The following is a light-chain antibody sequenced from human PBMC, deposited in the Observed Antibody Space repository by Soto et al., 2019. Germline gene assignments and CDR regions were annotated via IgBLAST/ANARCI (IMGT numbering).Light chain of an antibody. J-gene: IGLJ1*01. CDR3: SSYAGSNNLV. Sequence: QSVLTQPPSASGSPGQSVTFSCTGTSSDVGGYNYVSLYQQHPGKAPKPMIYEVSKRPSGVPDRFSGFKSGNTASLTVSGLQAEDEADYYCSSYAGSNNLVFGTGTKVTVL. CDR1: SSDVGGYNY. V-gene: IGLV2-8*01. CDR2: EVS.